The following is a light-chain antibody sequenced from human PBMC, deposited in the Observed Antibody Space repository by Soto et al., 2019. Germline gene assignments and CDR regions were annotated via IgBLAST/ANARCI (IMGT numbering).Light chain of an antibody. V-gene: IGLV1-40*01. CDR1: SSNIGAGFD. CDR2: GNN. J-gene: IGLJ2*01. Sequence: QSVLTQPPSVSGAPGQRVTISCTGSSSNIGAGFDVYWHQQLPGTAPKLLINGNNNRPSGVPDRFSGSKSGTSASLAISGLQAEDEADYYCPSYDSSLRGSVFGGGTKLTVL. CDR3: PSYDSSLRGSV.